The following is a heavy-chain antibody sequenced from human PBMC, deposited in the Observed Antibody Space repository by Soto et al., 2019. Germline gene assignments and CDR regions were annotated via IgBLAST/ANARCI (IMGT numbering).Heavy chain of an antibody. CDR3: ARSVDP. V-gene: IGHV4-31*11. Sequence: SETMSLTCAVDGGSFSGFYWSWIRQHPGKGLEWIGYIYYSGSTYYNPSLKSRVTISVDTSKNQFSLKLSSVTAADTAVYYCARSVDPWGQGTLVTVSS. J-gene: IGHJ5*02. CDR1: GGSFSGFY. CDR2: IYYSGST.